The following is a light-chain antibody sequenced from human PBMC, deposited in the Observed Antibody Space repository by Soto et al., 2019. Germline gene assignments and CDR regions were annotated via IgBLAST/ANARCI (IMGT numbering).Light chain of an antibody. CDR2: GAS. Sequence: EIVMTQSPATLAVSPGERCTLSCRASQSVSSNLAWYQQKPGQAPRLLIYGASTRATGIPARFSGSGSGTEFTLTISSLQSEDFAVYYCQQYNNWPPLTFGQGTKVDIK. J-gene: IGKJ1*01. CDR1: QSVSSN. V-gene: IGKV3-15*01. CDR3: QQYNNWPPLT.